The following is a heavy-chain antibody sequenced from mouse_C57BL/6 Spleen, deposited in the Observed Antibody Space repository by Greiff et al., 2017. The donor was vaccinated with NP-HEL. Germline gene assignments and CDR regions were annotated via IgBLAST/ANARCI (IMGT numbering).Heavy chain of an antibody. D-gene: IGHD2-2*01. Sequence: EVQLQQSGPELVKPGASVKIPCKASGYTFTDYNMDWVKQSHGKSLEWIGDINPNNGGTIYNQKFKGKATLTVDKSSSTAYMELRSLTSEDTAVYYCARSGSIYYGYDDEDLYFDVWGTGTTVTVSS. CDR1: GYTFTDYN. CDR2: INPNNGGT. V-gene: IGHV1-18*01. CDR3: ARSGSIYYGYDDEDLYFDV. J-gene: IGHJ1*03.